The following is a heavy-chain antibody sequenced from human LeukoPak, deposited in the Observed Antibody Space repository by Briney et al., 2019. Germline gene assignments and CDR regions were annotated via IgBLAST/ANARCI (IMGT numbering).Heavy chain of an antibody. Sequence: ASMKVSCKISGHALIDLSIHWVRQAPGRGPEWMGGFDPEVGDKMHAQKFQGRVTMTEDTSTDTAYMELRSLRSDDTAVYYCASGYSTGSGWYDPGDAFDIWGQGTMVTVSS. J-gene: IGHJ3*02. CDR3: ASGYSTGSGWYDPGDAFDI. D-gene: IGHD6-19*01. CDR1: GHALIDLS. CDR2: FDPEVGDK. V-gene: IGHV1-24*01.